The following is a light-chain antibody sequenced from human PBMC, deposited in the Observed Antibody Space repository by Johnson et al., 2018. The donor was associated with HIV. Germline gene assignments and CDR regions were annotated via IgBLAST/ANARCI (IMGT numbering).Light chain of an antibody. CDR1: SSNIGNNY. Sequence: VLTQPPSVSAAPGQKVTISCSGSSSNIGNNYVSWYQQLPGTAPKLLIYENNKRPSGIPDRFSGSKSGTSATLGITGLKTGDEADYYCGPWDSSLSAGFFGTGTKVTVL. V-gene: IGLV1-51*02. J-gene: IGLJ1*01. CDR3: GPWDSSLSAGF. CDR2: ENN.